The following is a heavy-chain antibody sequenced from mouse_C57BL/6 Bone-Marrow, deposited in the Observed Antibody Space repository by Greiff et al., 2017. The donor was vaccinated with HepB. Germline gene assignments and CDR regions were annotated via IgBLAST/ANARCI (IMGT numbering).Heavy chain of an antibody. CDR2: IDPETSGT. J-gene: IGHJ3*01. Sequence: VKLVESGAELVRPGASVTLSCKASGYTFTDYEMHWVKQTPVHGLEWIGAIDPETSGTAYNQKFKGKAILSADKSSSTAYMELRSLTSEDSAVYYCTRSDDVYYRYWFAYWGQGTLVTVSA. D-gene: IGHD2-3*01. V-gene: IGHV1-15*01. CDR1: GYTFTDYE. CDR3: TRSDDVYYRYWFAY.